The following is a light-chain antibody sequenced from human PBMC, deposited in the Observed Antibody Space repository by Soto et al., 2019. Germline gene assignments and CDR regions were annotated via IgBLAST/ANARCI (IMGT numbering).Light chain of an antibody. CDR2: AVS. CDR3: QQTYSTPRT. CDR1: QSISSY. Sequence: IQMTQSPSSLSASVGDRVTITCRASQSISSYLNWYQQKPGKPPKLLIYAVSSFQSGVPSRFSGSGSGTDFSLTITSLQPADFATYYCQQTYSTPRTFGQGTKVEIK. V-gene: IGKV1-39*01. J-gene: IGKJ1*01.